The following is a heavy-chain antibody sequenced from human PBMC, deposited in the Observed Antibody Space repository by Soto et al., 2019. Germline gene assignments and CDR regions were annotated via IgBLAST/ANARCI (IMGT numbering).Heavy chain of an antibody. V-gene: IGHV4-59*08. D-gene: IGHD6-13*01. CDR2: IYYSGST. CDR1: GGSISSYY. J-gene: IGHJ6*02. CDR3: ASSNIAAAGFYYYGMDV. Sequence: SETLSLTCTVSGGSISSYYWSWIRQPPGKGLEWIGYIYYSGSTNYNPSLKSRVTISVDTSKNQFSLKLSSVTAADTAVYYCASSNIAAAGFYYYGMDVWGRGTTVTV.